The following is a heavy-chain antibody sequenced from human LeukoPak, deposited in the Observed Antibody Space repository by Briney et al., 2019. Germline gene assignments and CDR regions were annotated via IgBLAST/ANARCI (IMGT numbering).Heavy chain of an antibody. V-gene: IGHV3-30-3*01. CDR3: ARGIAARQGGFDP. CDR1: GFTFSSYA. CDR2: ISYDGSNK. D-gene: IGHD6-6*01. Sequence: GRSLRLSCAASGFTFSSYAMHWVRQAPGKGLEWVAVISYDGSNKYYADSVKGRFTISRDNSKNTLYLQMNSLRAEDTAVYYCARGIAARQGGFDPWGQGTLVTVSS. J-gene: IGHJ5*02.